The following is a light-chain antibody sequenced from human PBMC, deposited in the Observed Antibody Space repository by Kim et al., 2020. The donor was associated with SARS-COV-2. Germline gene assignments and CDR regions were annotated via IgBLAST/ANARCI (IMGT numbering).Light chain of an antibody. J-gene: IGKJ2*01. CDR1: QSVTTN. V-gene: IGKV3-15*01. CDR2: GAS. CDR3: QQYNNWPPYT. Sequence: VSPGARAPLSCRASQSVTTNFAWYQQRPGQAPRLLIYGASTRATGIPARFSGSGSGTDFTLTISSLQSEDLAIYYCQQYNNWPPYTFGQGTKLEI.